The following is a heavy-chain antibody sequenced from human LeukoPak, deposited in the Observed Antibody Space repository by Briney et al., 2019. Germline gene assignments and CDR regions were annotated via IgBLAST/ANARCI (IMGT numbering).Heavy chain of an antibody. CDR3: ARATDGSGSYWVYYYYYGMDV. CDR1: GGSFSGYY. V-gene: IGHV4-34*01. D-gene: IGHD3-10*01. Sequence: PSETLSLTCAVYGGSFSGYYWSWIRQPPGKGLEWIGEINHSGSTNYNPSLKSRVTISVDTSKNQFSLKLSSVTAADTAVYYCARATDGSGSYWVYYYYYGMDVWGQGTTVTVSS. CDR2: INHSGST. J-gene: IGHJ6*02.